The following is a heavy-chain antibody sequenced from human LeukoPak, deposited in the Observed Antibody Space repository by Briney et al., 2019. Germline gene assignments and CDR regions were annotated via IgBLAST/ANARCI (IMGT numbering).Heavy chain of an antibody. CDR3: TRHGTRYYYYYMDV. CDR1: GGSISSSNW. V-gene: IGHV4-4*02. CDR2: IYHSGST. Sequence: SETLSLTCAVSGGSISSSNWWSWVRQPPGKGLEWIGEIYHSGSTNYNPSLKSRVTISVDTSKNQFSLNLSSVTAADTAVYHCTRHGTRYYYYYMDVWGRGTTVTVSS. J-gene: IGHJ6*03.